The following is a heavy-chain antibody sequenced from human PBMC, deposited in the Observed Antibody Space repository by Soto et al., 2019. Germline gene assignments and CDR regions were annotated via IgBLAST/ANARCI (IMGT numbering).Heavy chain of an antibody. CDR1: GDTASSNTAA. CDR3: TRERLNPGRIPGTWGFDS. CDR2: PDFRCRWYH. D-gene: IGHD1-7*01. J-gene: IGHJ4*02. Sequence: QVQLQQSGPGLVETSETLSLTCVISGDTASSNTAAWNWVRQSPSRGLEWLGRPDFRCRWYHDSRALVTGRLTRSVDTSKNLLSLRLKSMAPEDAAVYYCTRERLNPGRIPGTWGFDSWGQGTLVTVSS. V-gene: IGHV6-1*01.